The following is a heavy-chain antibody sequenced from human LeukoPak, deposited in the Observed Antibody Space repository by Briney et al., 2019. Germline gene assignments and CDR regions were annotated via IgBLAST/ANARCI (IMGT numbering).Heavy chain of an antibody. D-gene: IGHD3-22*01. CDR3: AREPPLSFYYDSSGHYPFDY. V-gene: IGHV3-21*01. CDR1: GFTFSSYW. CDR2: ISSSSSYI. J-gene: IGHJ4*02. Sequence: PGGSLRLSCAASGFTFSSYWMNWVRQAPGKGLEWVSSISSSSSYIYYADSVKGRFTISRDNAKNSLYLQMNSLRAEDTAVYYCAREPPLSFYYDSSGHYPFDYWGQGTLVTVSS.